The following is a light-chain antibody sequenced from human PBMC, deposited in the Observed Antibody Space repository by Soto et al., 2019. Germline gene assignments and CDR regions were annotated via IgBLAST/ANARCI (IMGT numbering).Light chain of an antibody. J-gene: IGLJ2*01. CDR2: QDT. Sequence: SYELTQPPSVSVSPGQTASLTCSGDKLGDKYVCWYQQKPGQSPVAVIYQDTKRPSGIPERFSGSNSGNTATLTISGTQAMDEADYYCQAWDSSTAVFGGGTQLTVL. CDR1: KLGDKY. V-gene: IGLV3-1*01. CDR3: QAWDSSTAV.